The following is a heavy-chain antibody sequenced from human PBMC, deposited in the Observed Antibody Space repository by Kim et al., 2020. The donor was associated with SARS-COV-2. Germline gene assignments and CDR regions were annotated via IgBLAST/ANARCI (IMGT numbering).Heavy chain of an antibody. CDR3: ARQPSSSSWYEVADY. Sequence: GESLKISCKGSGYSFTSYWIGWVRQMPGKGLEWMGIIYPGDSDTRYSPSFQGQVTISADKSISTAYLQWSSLKASDTAMYYCARQPSSSSWYEVADYWGQGTLVTVSS. J-gene: IGHJ4*02. CDR2: IYPGDSDT. CDR1: GYSFTSYW. V-gene: IGHV5-51*01. D-gene: IGHD6-13*01.